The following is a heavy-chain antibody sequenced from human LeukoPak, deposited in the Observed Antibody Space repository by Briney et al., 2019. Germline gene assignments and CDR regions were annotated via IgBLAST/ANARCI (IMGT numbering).Heavy chain of an antibody. CDR2: ISYDGSNK. CDR3: ARSQMGFDY. D-gene: IGHD5-24*01. CDR1: GFTFSNYA. Sequence: GGSLRLSCAASGFTFSNYAMHWVRQAPGKGLEWVAVISYDGSNKCCADSVKGRLTISRDNSKNILYLQMNSLRAEDTAVYYCARSQMGFDYWGQGTLVTVSS. V-gene: IGHV3-30*04. J-gene: IGHJ4*02.